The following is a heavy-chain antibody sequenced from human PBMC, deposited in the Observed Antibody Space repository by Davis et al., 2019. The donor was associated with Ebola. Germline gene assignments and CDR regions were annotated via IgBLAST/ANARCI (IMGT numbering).Heavy chain of an antibody. J-gene: IGHJ5*02. CDR2: ISGSGRT. V-gene: IGHV4-59*11. D-gene: IGHD1/OR15-1a*01. Sequence: PSETLSLTCTVSDDSISGHYWNWFRQPPGKGLEWIGFISGSGRTSYNPSLTSRITISADTSKNQFSLNLSSVTAADTAVYYCGRGRHNWNTLDLWGPGTLVTV. CDR3: GRGRHNWNTLDL. CDR1: DDSISGHY.